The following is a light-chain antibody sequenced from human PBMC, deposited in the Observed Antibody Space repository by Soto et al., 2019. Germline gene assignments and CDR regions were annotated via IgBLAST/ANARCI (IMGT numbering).Light chain of an antibody. CDR3: QQYNTYST. V-gene: IGKV1-39*01. CDR1: QSISSY. Sequence: DIQMTQTPSSLSASVGDRVTITCRASQSISSYLNWYQHKPGKAPNLLIYAATTLQSGVPSRFSGSGSGTEFTLTISSLQPDDFATYYCQQYNTYSTFGQGTRLEIK. J-gene: IGKJ5*01. CDR2: AAT.